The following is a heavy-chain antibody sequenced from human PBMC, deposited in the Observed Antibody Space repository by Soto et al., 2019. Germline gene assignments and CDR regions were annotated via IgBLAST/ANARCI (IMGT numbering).Heavy chain of an antibody. CDR3: AREGKWELLGYYYYGMDV. CDR1: GGTFTSYA. D-gene: IGHD1-26*01. CDR2: ISPIFGTA. Sequence: QVQLVKSGAEVKKPGSSVKVSCKASGGTFTSYAISWVRQAPVQGLEWRGGISPIFGTANYAQKFQGRVMITADESTRTAYMELSSLRSEDTAVYYCAREGKWELLGYYYYGMDVWGQGTTVTVSS. J-gene: IGHJ6*02. V-gene: IGHV1-69*01.